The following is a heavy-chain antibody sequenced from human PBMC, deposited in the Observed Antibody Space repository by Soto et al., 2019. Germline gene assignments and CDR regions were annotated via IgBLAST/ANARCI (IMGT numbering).Heavy chain of an antibody. CDR1: GYTLTELS. D-gene: IGHD3-3*01. CDR3: ATDTYYDFWSRPGV. J-gene: IGHJ6*02. Sequence: ASVKVSCKVSGYTLTELSMHWVRQAPGKGLEWMGGFDPEDGETIYAQKFQGRVTMTEDTSTDTAYMELSSLRSEDTAVYYCATDTYYDFWSRPGVWGQGTTVTVSS. CDR2: FDPEDGET. V-gene: IGHV1-24*01.